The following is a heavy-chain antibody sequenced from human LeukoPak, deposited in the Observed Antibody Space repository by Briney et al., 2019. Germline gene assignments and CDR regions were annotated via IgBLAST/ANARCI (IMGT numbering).Heavy chain of an antibody. V-gene: IGHV1-2*02. CDR3: ARDNDSRDPPHFDY. CDR2: INPNSGGT. J-gene: IGHJ4*02. D-gene: IGHD3-16*01. CDR1: GLTFTGYY. Sequence: ASVKVFCKASGLTFTGYYMPWVRQAPGQGLEWMGWINPNSGGTNYAQKFQGRVTMSRDTSISTAYMELSRLRSDDTAVYYCARDNDSRDPPHFDYWGQGTLVTVSS.